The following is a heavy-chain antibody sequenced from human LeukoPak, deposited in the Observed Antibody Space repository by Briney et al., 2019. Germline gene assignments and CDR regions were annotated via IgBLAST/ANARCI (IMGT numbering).Heavy chain of an antibody. Sequence: PGGSLRLSCAASGFTFSNYAMSWVRQAPGKGLQWVSSIIGSTGSTYYADSVKGRFTISKDISKNTLYLQMNSLRPEDTAIYYCAKDRVAAAGTSFDHWGQGTLVTVSS. D-gene: IGHD6-13*01. V-gene: IGHV3-23*01. J-gene: IGHJ4*02. CDR3: AKDRVAAAGTSFDH. CDR2: IIGSTGST. CDR1: GFTFSNYA.